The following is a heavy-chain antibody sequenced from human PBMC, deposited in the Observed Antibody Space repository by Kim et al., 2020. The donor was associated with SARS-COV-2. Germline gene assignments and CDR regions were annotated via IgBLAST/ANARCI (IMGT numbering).Heavy chain of an antibody. CDR2: IKQDGSEK. V-gene: IGHV3-7*01. J-gene: IGHJ6*02. CDR3: ARDHVDIVVTKYGMDV. CDR1: GFTFSSYW. D-gene: IGHD5-12*01. Sequence: GGSLRLSCAASGFTFSSYWMSWVRQAPGKGLEWVANIKQDGSEKYYVDSGKGRFTISRDNAKNSLYLQMNSLRAEDTAVYYCARDHVDIVVTKYGMDVWGRGTTVTVSS.